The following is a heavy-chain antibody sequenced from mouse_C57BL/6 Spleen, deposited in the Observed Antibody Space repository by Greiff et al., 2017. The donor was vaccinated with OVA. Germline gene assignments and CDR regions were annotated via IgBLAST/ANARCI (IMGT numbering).Heavy chain of an antibody. J-gene: IGHJ3*01. D-gene: IGHD2-1*01. CDR2: INPNNGGT. CDR3: ARPHYGNYVWFAY. Sequence: EVQLQQSGPELVKPGHSVKISCKASGYTFTDYYMNWVKQRHGKSLEWIGDINPNNGGTSYNQKVKGKATLTVDKSSSTAYMELRSLTSEDSAVYYCARPHYGNYVWFAYWGQGTLVTVSA. V-gene: IGHV1-26*01. CDR1: GYTFTDYY.